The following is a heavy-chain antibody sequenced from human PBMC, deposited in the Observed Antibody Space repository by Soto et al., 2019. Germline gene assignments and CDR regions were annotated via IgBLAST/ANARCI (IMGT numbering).Heavy chain of an antibody. CDR3: AREFVTYYGMDV. CDR2: INPGSGTT. Sequence: QVKLVQSGTEVKRPGASVKISCKASGYTFTNYYMHWVRQAPGQDLEWMGVINPGSGTTTYAQRFQGRVTMTSDTSTSTVYVEVTSLRSEDTAQYYYAREFVTYYGMDVWGQGTTVSVSS. J-gene: IGHJ6*02. CDR1: GYTFTNYY. V-gene: IGHV1-46*01. D-gene: IGHD3-16*01.